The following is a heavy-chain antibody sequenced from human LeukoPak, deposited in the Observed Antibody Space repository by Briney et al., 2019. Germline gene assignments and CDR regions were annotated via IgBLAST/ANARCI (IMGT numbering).Heavy chain of an antibody. CDR2: IRYDGSNK. V-gene: IGHV3-30*02. D-gene: IGHD2-2*01. Sequence: TGGSPRLSCAASGFTFSSYDMHWVRQAPGKGLEWVAFIRYDGSNKYYADSVKGRFTISRDNSKNTLYLQMNSLRAEDTAVYYCAKDRVASSTSCIDYWGQGTLVTVSS. J-gene: IGHJ4*02. CDR1: GFTFSSYD. CDR3: AKDRVASSTSCIDY.